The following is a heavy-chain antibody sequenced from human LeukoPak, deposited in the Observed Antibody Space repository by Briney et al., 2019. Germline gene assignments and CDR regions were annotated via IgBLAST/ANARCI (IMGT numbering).Heavy chain of an antibody. CDR3: ARVYFGDFDY. J-gene: IGHJ4*02. V-gene: IGHV4-61*01. D-gene: IGHD3-16*01. Sequence: SETLSLTCTVSGGSVSSGSYYWSWIRQPPGKGLEGIGYFYYSGSTNYNPSLKSRVPISRDTSKNQVYLKLSSVTAADTAVYYCARVYFGDFDYWGQGTLVTVSS. CDR1: GGSVSSGSYY. CDR2: FYYSGST.